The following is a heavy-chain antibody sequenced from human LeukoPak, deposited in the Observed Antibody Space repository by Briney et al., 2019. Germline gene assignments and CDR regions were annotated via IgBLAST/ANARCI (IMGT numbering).Heavy chain of an antibody. D-gene: IGHD4-23*01. J-gene: IGHJ4*02. CDR3: ARLLFDYGGNSAFDY. Sequence: GKSLRLSCAASGFTFSTYGMHWVRQAPGKGLEWVAVIWYDGSNKYYADSVKGRFTISRDNSKNTLYLQMSSLRAEDTAVYYCARLLFDYGGNSAFDYWGQGTLVTVSS. V-gene: IGHV3-33*01. CDR1: GFTFSTYG. CDR2: IWYDGSNK.